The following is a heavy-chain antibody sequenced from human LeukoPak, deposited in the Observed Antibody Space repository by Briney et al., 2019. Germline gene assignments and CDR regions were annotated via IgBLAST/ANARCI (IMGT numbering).Heavy chain of an antibody. CDR2: IRNSGGYT. CDR1: GFTFSSYG. V-gene: IGHV3-23*01. D-gene: IGHD6-19*01. Sequence: GGTLRLSCAASGFTFSSYGVSWVRQAPGKGLEWVSGIRNSGGYTYYADSVKGRFTISRDNSKNTLYLQMNSLRAEDTAVYYCAKDQSSGWSVCDYWGQGTLVTVSS. J-gene: IGHJ4*02. CDR3: AKDQSSGWSVCDY.